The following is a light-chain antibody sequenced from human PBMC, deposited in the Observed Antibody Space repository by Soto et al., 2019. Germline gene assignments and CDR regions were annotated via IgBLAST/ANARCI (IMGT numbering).Light chain of an antibody. CDR1: QSVSSSY. CDR2: DVS. V-gene: IGKV3-20*01. CDR3: QQYGSSPT. Sequence: EIVLTQSPGTLSLSPGERATLSCRSGQSVSSSYLAWYQHKPGQAPRLLIYDVSSRATGIPDRFSGSGSGTDFTLTISRLEPEDFAVYYCQQYGSSPTFGQGTKVEIK. J-gene: IGKJ1*01.